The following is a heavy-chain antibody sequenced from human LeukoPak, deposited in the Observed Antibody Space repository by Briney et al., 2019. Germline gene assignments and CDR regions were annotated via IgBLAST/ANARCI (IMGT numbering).Heavy chain of an antibody. J-gene: IGHJ5*02. CDR2: IYHSGST. D-gene: IGHD4-17*01. V-gene: IGHV4-30-2*01. CDR3: ARGNDYVFPYWFAP. Sequence: SQTLSLTCAVSGGSISSGGYSWSWIRQPPGRGLEWVGYIYHSGSTYYNPSLKSRVTISVHRSTTPFSLKLTSVTPPDTAVYYCARGNDYVFPYWFAPWGQGTLVTVSS. CDR1: GGSISSGGYS.